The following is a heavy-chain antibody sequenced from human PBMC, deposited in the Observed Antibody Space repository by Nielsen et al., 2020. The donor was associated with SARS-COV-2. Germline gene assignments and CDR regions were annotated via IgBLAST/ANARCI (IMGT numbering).Heavy chain of an antibody. Sequence: VSVKVSCKVSGYTLTELSMHWVRQAPGKGLEWMGGFDPEDGKTIYAQKFQGRVTMTEDTSTDTAYMELSSLRSEDTAVYYCATGPPYYYDSSGYSNWFDPWGQGTLVTVSS. J-gene: IGHJ5*02. CDR1: GYTLTELS. CDR2: FDPEDGKT. D-gene: IGHD3-22*01. CDR3: ATGPPYYYDSSGYSNWFDP. V-gene: IGHV1-24*01.